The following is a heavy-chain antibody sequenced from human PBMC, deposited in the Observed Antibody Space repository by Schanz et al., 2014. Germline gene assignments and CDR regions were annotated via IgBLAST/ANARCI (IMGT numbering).Heavy chain of an antibody. Sequence: QVQLVESGGGVVQPGRSLRLSCAASGFMFSSYGMHWVRQAPGKGLEWVGVISYDGSKKSYADSVKGRFTISRDNSKNAVHVQMNSLRPEDTGVYYCARIGGSVFDYWAQGTLVTVSS. CDR3: ARIGGSVFDY. CDR1: GFMFSSYG. V-gene: IGHV3-33*08. D-gene: IGHD3-10*01. J-gene: IGHJ4*02. CDR2: ISYDGSKK.